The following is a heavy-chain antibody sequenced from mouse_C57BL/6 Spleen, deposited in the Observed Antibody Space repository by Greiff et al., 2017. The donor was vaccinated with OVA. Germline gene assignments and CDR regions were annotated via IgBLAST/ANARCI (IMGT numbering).Heavy chain of an antibody. Sequence: VQLQQSGPGLVQPSQSLSITCTVSGFSLTSYGVHWVRQSPGKGLEWLGVLWSGGSTVYIAAFISRLRNSKDTSKSQVFFKMISLEADDTAIDYCARGDYCGSWSWFACWGQGTLVTVSA. CDR3: ARGDYCGSWSWFAC. J-gene: IGHJ3*01. V-gene: IGHV2-2*01. CDR2: LWSGGST. D-gene: IGHD1-1*01. CDR1: GFSLTSYG.